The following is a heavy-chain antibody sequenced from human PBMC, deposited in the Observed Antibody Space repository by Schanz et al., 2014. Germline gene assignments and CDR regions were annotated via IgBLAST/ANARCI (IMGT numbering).Heavy chain of an antibody. V-gene: IGHV1-69*02. CDR1: GGTFASYT. CDR3: ARAAYGGYTSTPLRY. Sequence: QVQLVQSGAAVKKPGSSVNVSCKASGGTFASYTLNWMRQARGQGPELVGRIVPMVNVTLYTHKFQGRVTITADTSTGTTYMQLRSLRSEDTAVYYCARAAYGGYTSTPLRYWGQGTLVTVSS. J-gene: IGHJ4*02. D-gene: IGHD5-12*01. CDR2: IVPMVNVT.